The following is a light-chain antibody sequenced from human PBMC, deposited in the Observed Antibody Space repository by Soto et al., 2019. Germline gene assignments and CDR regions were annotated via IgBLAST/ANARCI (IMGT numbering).Light chain of an antibody. J-gene: IGKJ2*01. CDR3: LQDYSYPRS. V-gene: IGKV1-6*01. CDR2: AAS. CDR1: QDIRND. Sequence: IQMTQSPSSLSASVGDSVTITCRASQDIRNDLGWYQQKPGKAPKVLLYAASALQSGVPSGFSGSGSGTDFSLTISSLQPEDFATYYCLQDYSYPRSFGQGTKVDIK.